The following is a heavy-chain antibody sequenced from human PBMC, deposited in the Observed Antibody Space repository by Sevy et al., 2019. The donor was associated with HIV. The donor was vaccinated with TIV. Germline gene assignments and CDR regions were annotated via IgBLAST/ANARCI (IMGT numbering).Heavy chain of an antibody. Sequence: ASVKVACKASGYTFTSYAMNWVRQAPGQGLEWMGWINTNTGNPTYAQGFTGRFVFSLDTSVSTAYLQINILKAEGTAVYYCARDRRFEPGYWSGCSCYSPNYYYYGMDVWGQGTTVTVSS. CDR3: ARDRRFEPGYWSGCSCYSPNYYYYGMDV. V-gene: IGHV7-4-1*02. CDR1: GYTFTSYA. J-gene: IGHJ6*02. D-gene: IGHD2-15*01. CDR2: INTNTGNP.